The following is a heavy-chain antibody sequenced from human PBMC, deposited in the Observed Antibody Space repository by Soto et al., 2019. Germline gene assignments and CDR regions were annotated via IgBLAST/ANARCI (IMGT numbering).Heavy chain of an antibody. Sequence: GESLKISCKGSGYSFTSYWIGWVRQMPGKGLEWMGIIYPGDSDTRYSPSFQGQVTISADKSISTAYLQWSSLKASDTAMYYCARRGLSDTAMALPNENYYYYGMDVWGQGTTVTVSS. D-gene: IGHD5-18*01. V-gene: IGHV5-51*01. J-gene: IGHJ6*02. CDR2: IYPGDSDT. CDR1: GYSFTSYW. CDR3: ARRGLSDTAMALPNENYYYYGMDV.